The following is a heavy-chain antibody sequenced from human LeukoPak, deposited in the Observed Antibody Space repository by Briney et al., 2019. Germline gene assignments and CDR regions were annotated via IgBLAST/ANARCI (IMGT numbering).Heavy chain of an antibody. V-gene: IGHV3-23*01. J-gene: IGHJ4*02. CDR3: AKKVGIVVVTSYYFDY. Sequence: AISGSGGSTYYADSVKGRFTISRDNSKNTLYLQMDSLRAEDTAVYYCAKKVGIVVVTSYYFDYWGQGTLVTVSS. CDR2: ISGSGGST. D-gene: IGHD3-22*01.